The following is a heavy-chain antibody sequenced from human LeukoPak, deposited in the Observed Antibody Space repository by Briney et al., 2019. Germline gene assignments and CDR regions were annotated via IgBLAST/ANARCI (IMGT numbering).Heavy chain of an antibody. CDR1: GGSISGYY. D-gene: IGHD4-11*01. CDR3: ARGNMWDYRRYYYYMDV. CDR2: IYYSGST. J-gene: IGHJ6*03. Sequence: PSETLSLTCTVSGGSISGYYWSWIRQPPGQGLEWIGYIYYSGSTNYNPSLKSRVTISVDTSKNQFSLKLSSVTAADTAIYYCARGNMWDYRRYYYYMDVWGKGTTVTVSS. V-gene: IGHV4-59*01.